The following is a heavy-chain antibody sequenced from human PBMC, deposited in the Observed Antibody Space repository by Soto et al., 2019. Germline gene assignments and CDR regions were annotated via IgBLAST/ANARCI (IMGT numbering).Heavy chain of an antibody. CDR1: GFTFSSYS. CDR2: ISSSSSTI. Sequence: GGSLRLSCAASGFTFSSYSMNWVRQAPGKGLEWVSYISSSSSTIYYADSVKGRFTISRDNAKNSLYLQMNSLRDEDTAVYYCARLSNGDYVYAFDIWGQGTMVTVSS. J-gene: IGHJ3*02. D-gene: IGHD4-17*01. V-gene: IGHV3-48*02. CDR3: ARLSNGDYVYAFDI.